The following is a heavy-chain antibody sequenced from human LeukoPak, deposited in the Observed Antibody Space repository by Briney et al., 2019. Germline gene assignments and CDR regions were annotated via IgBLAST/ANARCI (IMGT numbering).Heavy chain of an antibody. CDR2: IRYDGSNK. Sequence: GGSLRLSCAASGFTFSSYGMHWVRQAPGKGLEWVAFIRYDGSNKYYADSVKGRFTISRDNSKNTLYLQMNSLRAEDTAVYYCANSQVYIVGATTPEFSDYWGQGTLVTVSS. J-gene: IGHJ4*02. CDR1: GFTFSSYG. D-gene: IGHD1-26*01. CDR3: ANSQVYIVGATTPEFSDY. V-gene: IGHV3-30*02.